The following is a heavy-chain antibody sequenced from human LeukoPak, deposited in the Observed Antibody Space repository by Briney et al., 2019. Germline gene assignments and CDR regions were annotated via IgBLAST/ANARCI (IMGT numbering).Heavy chain of an antibody. J-gene: IGHJ4*02. Sequence: GGSLRLSCAASGFTFSDYYMSWIRQAPGKGLEWVSYISSSGSTIYCADSVKGRFTISRDNAKNSLYLQMNSLRAEDTAVYYCAREAPPKPGYYGSGSYPVDYWGQGTLVTVSS. CDR2: ISSSGSTI. D-gene: IGHD3-10*01. CDR1: GFTFSDYY. CDR3: AREAPPKPGYYGSGSYPVDY. V-gene: IGHV3-11*01.